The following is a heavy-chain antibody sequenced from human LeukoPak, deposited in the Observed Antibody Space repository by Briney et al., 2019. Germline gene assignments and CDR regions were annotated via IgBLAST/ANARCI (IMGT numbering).Heavy chain of an antibody. V-gene: IGHV1-2*02. CDR2: INPNSGGT. CDR3: ARSGPNWFDP. CDR1: GYTFTVYY. Sequence: ASVKVSCKASGYTFTVYYMHWVRQSPGQALEWMGWINPNSGGTNYAQKFQGRVTMTRDTSISTAYMELSRLRSDDTAVYYCARSGPNWFDPWGQGTLVTVSS. J-gene: IGHJ5*02. D-gene: IGHD2-15*01.